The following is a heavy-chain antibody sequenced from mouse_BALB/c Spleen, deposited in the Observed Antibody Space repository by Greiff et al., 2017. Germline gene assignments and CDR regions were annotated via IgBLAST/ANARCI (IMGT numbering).Heavy chain of an antibody. D-gene: IGHD1-2*01. V-gene: IGHV1-37*01. CDR1: GYSFTGYF. CDR2: INPYNGDT. CDR3: GREGGYAWFAY. Sequence: VQLQQSGPELVKPGASVKISCKASGYSFTGYFMNWVKQSPGKSLEWIGRINPYNGDTFYNQKFKGKATLTVDKSSSTAHMELLSLTSEDSAVYYCGREGGYAWFAYWGQGTLVTVSA. J-gene: IGHJ3*01.